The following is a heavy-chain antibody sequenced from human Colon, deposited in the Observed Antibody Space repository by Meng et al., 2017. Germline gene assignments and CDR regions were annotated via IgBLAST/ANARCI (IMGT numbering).Heavy chain of an antibody. D-gene: IGHD3-22*01. CDR3: ARDLSSARYYFDN. J-gene: IGHJ4*02. CDR1: GDSVSSYSAA. CDR2: TYYRSRWYN. Sequence: QVQLQQSGPGLVKLPQTLSLTCAIPGDSVSSYSAAWDWIRQSPSRGLEWLGRTYYRSRWYNDYAVSLKGRITITPDTSKNLFSLHLNSVTPEDTAIYYCARDLSSARYYFDNWGQGILVTVSS. V-gene: IGHV6-1*01.